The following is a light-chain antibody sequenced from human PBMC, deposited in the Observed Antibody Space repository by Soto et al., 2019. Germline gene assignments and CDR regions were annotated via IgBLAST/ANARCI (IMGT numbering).Light chain of an antibody. CDR2: VXS. Sequence: EMVLTQSPGTLSLSPGEGATLSCRASLTISNNFIAWYQQRAGQAPRLVIYVXSTRATGIPDRFSASGSGTDFTLTISRLEPEDFAVYFCQPYYSSPLTFGQGTKVDIK. CDR1: LTISNNF. V-gene: IGKV3-20*01. J-gene: IGKJ1*01. CDR3: QPYYSSPLT.